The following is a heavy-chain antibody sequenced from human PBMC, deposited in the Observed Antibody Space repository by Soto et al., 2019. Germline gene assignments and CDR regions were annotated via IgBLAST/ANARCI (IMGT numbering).Heavy chain of an antibody. CDR1: GGSFSGYY. D-gene: IGHD3-9*01. CDR3: ARGLDDILSGYCLDY. V-gene: IGHV4-34*01. Sequence: SETLSLTCAVYGGSFSGYYWSWIRQPPGKGLEWIGEINHSGSTNYNPSLKSRVTISVDTSKNQFSLKLSSVTAADTAVYYCARGLDDILSGYCLDYWGQGTLVTVSS. CDR2: INHSGST. J-gene: IGHJ4*02.